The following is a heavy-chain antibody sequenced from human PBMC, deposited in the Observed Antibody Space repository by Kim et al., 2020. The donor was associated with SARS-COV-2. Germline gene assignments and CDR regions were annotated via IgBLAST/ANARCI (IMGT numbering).Heavy chain of an antibody. J-gene: IGHJ6*02. Sequence: ASVKVRFTISRDDSQNSQYLQMNSLKTADAAVYYCARGGSSSSYYYGLDVWGQGTTVTVSS. CDR3: ARGGSSSSYYYGLDV. D-gene: IGHD6-13*01. V-gene: IGHV3-72*01.